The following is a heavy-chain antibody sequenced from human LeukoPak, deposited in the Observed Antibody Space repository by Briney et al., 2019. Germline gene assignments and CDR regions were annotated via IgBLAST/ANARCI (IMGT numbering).Heavy chain of an antibody. CDR1: GGSISSGGYY. V-gene: IGHV4-31*03. Sequence: SETLSLTCTVSGGSISSGGYYWSWIRQHPGKGLEWIGYIYYSGSTYYNPSLKSRVTISVDTSKNQFSLKLSSVTAADTAVYYCARIVVVPAASYYYYGMDVWGQGTTVTVSS. CDR2: IYYSGST. CDR3: ARIVVVPAASYYYYGMDV. D-gene: IGHD2-2*01. J-gene: IGHJ6*02.